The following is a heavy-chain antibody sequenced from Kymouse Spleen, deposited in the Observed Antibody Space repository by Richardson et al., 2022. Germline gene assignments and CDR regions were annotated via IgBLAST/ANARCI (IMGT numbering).Heavy chain of an antibody. D-gene: IGHD1-7*01. CDR2: INHSGST. CDR1: GGSFSGYY. J-gene: IGHJ5*02. Sequence: QVQLQQWGAGLLKPSETLSLTCAVYGGSFSGYYWSWIRQPPGKGLEWIGEINHSGSTNYNPSLKSRVTISVDTSKNQFSLKLSSVTAADTAVYYCARDNWNYHNWFDPWGQGTLVTVSS. V-gene: IGHV4-34*01. CDR3: ARDNWNYHNWFDP.